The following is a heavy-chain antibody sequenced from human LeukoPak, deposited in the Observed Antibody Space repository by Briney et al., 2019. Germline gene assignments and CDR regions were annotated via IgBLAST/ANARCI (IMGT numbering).Heavy chain of an antibody. CDR1: GGTFSSYA. CDR3: ASWDTAMVPYYYYYMDV. Sequence: ASVKVSCKASGGTFSSYAISWVRQAPGQGLEWMGGIIPIFGTANYAQKFQGRVTITADKSTSTAYMELSSLRSEDTAVYYCASWDTAMVPYYYYYMDVWGKGTTVTVSS. D-gene: IGHD5-18*01. J-gene: IGHJ6*03. CDR2: IIPIFGTA. V-gene: IGHV1-69*06.